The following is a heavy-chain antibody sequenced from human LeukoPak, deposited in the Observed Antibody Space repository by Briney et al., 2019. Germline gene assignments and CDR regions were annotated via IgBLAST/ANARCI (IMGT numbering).Heavy chain of an antibody. V-gene: IGHV3-53*01. CDR3: ATSWGPDTSAFRWGRDGMDV. D-gene: IGHD3-16*01. CDR2: ISKSGDHT. Sequence: GGSLRLSCAASGFTVSSNYMSWVRQAPGKGLEWVSVISKSGDHTYYAASAKGRFTIYRDNSKNTQYLQMNSLRAEDTAVYYCATSWGPDTSAFRWGRDGMDVWGQGTTVIVS. CDR1: GFTVSSNY. J-gene: IGHJ6*02.